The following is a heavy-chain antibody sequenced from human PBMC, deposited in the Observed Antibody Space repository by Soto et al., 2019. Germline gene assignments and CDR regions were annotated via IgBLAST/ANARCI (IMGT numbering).Heavy chain of an antibody. CDR2: ISAYNGNT. CDR1: GYTFTSYG. CDR3: ARAPPVHGRWYSFAFDY. V-gene: IGHV1-18*01. J-gene: IGHJ4*02. D-gene: IGHD2-15*01. Sequence: QVQLVQSGAEVKKPGASVKVSCKASGYTFTSYGISWVRQAPGQGLEWMGWISAYNGNTTYAQKLQGRVTMTTDTATSTAYIELRSLRADDTAVNYCARAPPVHGRWYSFAFDYWGQGTLVTVSS.